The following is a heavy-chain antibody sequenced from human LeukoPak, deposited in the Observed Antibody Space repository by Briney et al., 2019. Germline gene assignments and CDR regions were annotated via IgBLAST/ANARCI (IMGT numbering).Heavy chain of an antibody. CDR3: AKLNLAYYDFWSALGY. CDR2: ISGSGGST. J-gene: IGHJ4*02. CDR1: GFTFSSYA. V-gene: IGHV3-23*01. D-gene: IGHD3-3*01. Sequence: HPGGSLRLSCAASGFTFSSYAMSWVRQAPGKGLEWVSAISGSGGSTYYADSVKGRFTISRDNSKNTLYLQMNSLRAEDTVVYYCAKLNLAYYDFWSALGYWGQGTLVTVSS.